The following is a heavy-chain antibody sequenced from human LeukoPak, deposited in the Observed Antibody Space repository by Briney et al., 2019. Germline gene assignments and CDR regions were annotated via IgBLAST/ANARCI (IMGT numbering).Heavy chain of an antibody. D-gene: IGHD2-15*01. CDR3: AREFIGGGYCSGDSCSLGHDY. J-gene: IGHJ4*02. Sequence: GASVKVSCKASGGTFSSYAISWVRQAPGQGLEWMGGIIPIFGTANYAQKFQGRVTITTDESTSTAYMELSSLRSEDTAVYYCAREFIGGGYCSGDSCSLGHDYWGQGTLVNVSS. CDR2: IIPIFGTA. V-gene: IGHV1-69*05. CDR1: GGTFSSYA.